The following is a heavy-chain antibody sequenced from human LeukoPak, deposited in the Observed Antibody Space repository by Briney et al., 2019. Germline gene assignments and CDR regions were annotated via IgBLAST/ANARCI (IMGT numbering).Heavy chain of an antibody. CDR2: IYYSGST. CDR3: ATQTYSSSWTVWFDP. Sequence: SETLSLTCTVSGGSLSSSSYYWGSIRQPPGKWLEWLGSIYYSGSTYYNPSLKSRVTISVDTSKNQFSLKLSSVTAADTAVYYCATQTYSSSWTVWFDPWGQGTLVTVSS. J-gene: IGHJ5*02. CDR1: GGSLSSSSYY. D-gene: IGHD6-13*01. V-gene: IGHV4-39*01.